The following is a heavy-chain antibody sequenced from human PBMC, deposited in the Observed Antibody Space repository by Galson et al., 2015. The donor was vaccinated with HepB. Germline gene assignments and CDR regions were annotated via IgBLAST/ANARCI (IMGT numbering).Heavy chain of an antibody. J-gene: IGHJ4*02. D-gene: IGHD2-15*01. V-gene: IGHV3-23*01. CDR3: AKDLIWLGYCSGGSCYDDY. CDR1: GFTFSSYA. Sequence: SLRLSCAASGFTFSSYAMSWVRQAPGKGLEWVSAISGSGGSTYYADSVKGRFTISRDNSKNTLYLQMNSLRAEDTAVYYCAKDLIWLGYCSGGSCYDDYWGQGTLVTVSS. CDR2: ISGSGGST.